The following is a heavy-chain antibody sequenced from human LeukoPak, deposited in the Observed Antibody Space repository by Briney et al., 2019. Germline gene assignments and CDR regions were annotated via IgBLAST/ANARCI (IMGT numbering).Heavy chain of an antibody. J-gene: IGHJ6*02. CDR3: AWGMDV. Sequence: GGSLRLSCAPSGFIFSSYWMTWVRQAPGKAPEWVANIRHDGREKYYVGSVKGRFIISRDNAKNSLYLQMNSLRVEDTAIYYCAWGMDVWGQGTTVTVSS. CDR1: GFIFSSYW. V-gene: IGHV3-7*04. CDR2: IRHDGREK.